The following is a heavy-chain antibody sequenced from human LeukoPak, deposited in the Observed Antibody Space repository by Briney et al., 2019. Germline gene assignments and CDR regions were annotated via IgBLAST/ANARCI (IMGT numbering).Heavy chain of an antibody. V-gene: IGHV1-2*02. Sequence: GASVKVSCKASGYSFTGYYMHWVRQAPGQGLEWMGWINPKSGGTNYAQNFQGRVTMTRDTSTSTAYMELSRLRSDDTAVYYCAKATDTAMAPGGFDYWGQGTLVTVSS. D-gene: IGHD5-18*01. J-gene: IGHJ4*02. CDR1: GYSFTGYY. CDR3: AKATDTAMAPGGFDY. CDR2: INPKSGGT.